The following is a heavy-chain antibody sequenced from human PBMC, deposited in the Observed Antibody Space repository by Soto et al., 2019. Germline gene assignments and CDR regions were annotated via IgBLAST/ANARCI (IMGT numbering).Heavy chain of an antibody. Sequence: SGPTLVNPTQTLTLTCTFSGFSLSTRGICVSWIRQPPGKALEWLARIDWDDDKYYNTSLKTRLIISKDTSKNQVVLTMTNMDPVDTATYYCARIRYGGYDESVHWGQGTLVTVSS. V-gene: IGHV2-70*11. CDR1: GFSLSTRGIC. CDR3: ARIRYGGYDESVH. CDR2: IDWDDDK. J-gene: IGHJ4*02. D-gene: IGHD5-12*01.